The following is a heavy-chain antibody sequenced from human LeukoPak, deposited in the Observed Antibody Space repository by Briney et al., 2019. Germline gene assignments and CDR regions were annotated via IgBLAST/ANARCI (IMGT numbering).Heavy chain of an antibody. Sequence: SETLSLTCTVSGDSISSSTYYWAWIRQPPGKGLEYIGSYSGSTYYNPSLKSRVTISVDTSKKQFSLKLSSVTAADTAVYYCARSSYGAGSKPYWVDCWGQGTLVTVSS. CDR2: YSGST. V-gene: IGHV4-39*01. CDR3: ARSSYGAGSKPYWVDC. CDR1: GDSISSSTYY. J-gene: IGHJ4*02. D-gene: IGHD3-10*01.